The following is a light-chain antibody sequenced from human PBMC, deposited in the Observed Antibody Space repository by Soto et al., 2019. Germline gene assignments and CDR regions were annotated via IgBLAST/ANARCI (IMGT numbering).Light chain of an antibody. J-gene: IGKJ1*01. Sequence: EIVLTQSPGTLSLSPGERATLSCRASQSVTNNYVAWYQQKPGQAPRLLIHDASSRATGIPDRFSGGGSGTDFTLTISRLEPKDFAVYFCQQTAHSPLTFGQGTRVDIK. CDR3: QQTAHSPLT. V-gene: IGKV3-20*01. CDR2: DAS. CDR1: QSVTNNY.